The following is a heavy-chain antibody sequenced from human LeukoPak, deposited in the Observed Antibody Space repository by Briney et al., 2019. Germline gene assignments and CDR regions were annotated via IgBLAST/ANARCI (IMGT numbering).Heavy chain of an antibody. CDR3: AKDSFSYNGIFDALDV. CDR1: GFTFGRFA. J-gene: IGHJ3*01. CDR2: TGPV. V-gene: IGHV3-23*01. Sequence: GGSLRLSCAASGFTFGRFAMSWVRQAPGKGLEWVSSTGPVHYADSVKGRFTISRDDSKNTLFLQMNSLRAEDTAIYYCAKDSFSYNGIFDALDVWGQGTMVTVSS. D-gene: IGHD2-8*01.